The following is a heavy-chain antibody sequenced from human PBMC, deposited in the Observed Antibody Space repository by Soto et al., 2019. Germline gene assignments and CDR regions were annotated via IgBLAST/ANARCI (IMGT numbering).Heavy chain of an antibody. J-gene: IGHJ3*01. CDR2: IHSDGSST. Sequence: EVQLVESEGDLVQPGGSLRLSCAASGFTFSYYWMHWVRQAPGQGLVWVSRIHSDGSSTTYADSVKGRFTISRDNDKNTLYLQMNSLRAEDTAVYYCARGDRGAFDLWGKGTMVTVS. CDR3: ARGDRGAFDL. V-gene: IGHV3-74*01. D-gene: IGHD2-21*02. CDR1: GFTFSYYW.